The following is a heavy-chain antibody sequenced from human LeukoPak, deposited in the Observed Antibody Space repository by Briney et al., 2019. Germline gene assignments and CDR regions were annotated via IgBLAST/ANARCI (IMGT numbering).Heavy chain of an antibody. Sequence: ASETLSLTCAVYGGSFSGYYWSWIRQPPGKGLEWIGEINHSGSTNYSPSLKSRVTISVDTSKNQFSLKLSSVTAADTAVYYCARPKYDFWSGYYSYFDYWGQGTLVTVSS. V-gene: IGHV4-34*01. D-gene: IGHD3-3*01. CDR2: INHSGST. J-gene: IGHJ4*02. CDR1: GGSFSGYY. CDR3: ARPKYDFWSGYYSYFDY.